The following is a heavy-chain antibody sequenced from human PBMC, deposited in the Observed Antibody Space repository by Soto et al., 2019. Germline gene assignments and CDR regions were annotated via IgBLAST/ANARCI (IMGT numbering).Heavy chain of an antibody. CDR2: IIPVFGIV. Sequence: QVHLLLQSGAEVKKPGSSVKVSCKASGGNPSNSAISWVRQAPGQGLEWMGGIIPVFGIVSYAQNFQGRVTITADESTSTAYMELSSLRYEDTAVYFCAGGRIVVAGSSADYGIDVWGQGTTGTAS. D-gene: IGHD6-19*01. V-gene: IGHV1-69*01. J-gene: IGHJ6*02. CDR1: GGNPSNSA. CDR3: AGGRIVVAGSSADYGIDV.